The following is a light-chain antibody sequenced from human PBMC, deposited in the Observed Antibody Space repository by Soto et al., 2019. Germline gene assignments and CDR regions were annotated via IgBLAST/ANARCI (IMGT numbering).Light chain of an antibody. V-gene: IGKV3D-15*01. J-gene: IGKJ4*01. CDR1: QYVSNK. CDR3: QQFSSYPLT. Sequence: EIVMTQSPATLSVSPGETATLSCRASQYVSNKVAWYQQNHGXXXXXLXLXXSNTATGVPATLSGSGSGPEFTLSISSLQSEDFAVYYCQQFSSYPLTFGGGTKVDIK. CDR2: XXS.